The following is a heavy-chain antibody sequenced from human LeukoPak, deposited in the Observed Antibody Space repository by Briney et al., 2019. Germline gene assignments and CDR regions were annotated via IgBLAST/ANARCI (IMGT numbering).Heavy chain of an antibody. D-gene: IGHD3-10*01. V-gene: IGHV3-33*01. Sequence: GGSLRLSCAASGFTFSSYGMHWVRQAPGKGLEWVAVIWYDGSNKYYADSVKGRFTISRDNSKNTLYLQMNSLRAEDTAVYYCARDRASPTLYGSGSLYYYYYMDVWGKGTTVTVSS. J-gene: IGHJ6*03. CDR2: IWYDGSNK. CDR3: ARDRASPTLYGSGSLYYYYYMDV. CDR1: GFTFSSYG.